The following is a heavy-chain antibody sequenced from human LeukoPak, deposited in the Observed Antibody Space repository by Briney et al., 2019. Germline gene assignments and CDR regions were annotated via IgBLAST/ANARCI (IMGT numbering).Heavy chain of an antibody. Sequence: GGSLRLSCAASGFTFDNYGMSWVRQAPGKGLEWVSSISSSSSYIYYADSVKGRFTISRDNAKNSLYLQMNSLRAEDTAVYYCARDTGRVRYMDVWGKGTTVTVSS. D-gene: IGHD1-26*01. V-gene: IGHV3-21*01. CDR1: GFTFDNYG. CDR3: ARDTGRVRYMDV. J-gene: IGHJ6*03. CDR2: ISSSSSYI.